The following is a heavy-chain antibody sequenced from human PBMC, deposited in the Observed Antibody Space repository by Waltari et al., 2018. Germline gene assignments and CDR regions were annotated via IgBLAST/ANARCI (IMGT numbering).Heavy chain of an antibody. V-gene: IGHV1-8*01. J-gene: IGHJ6*02. Sequence: QVQLVQSGAEVKKPGASVKVSCKASGYTFTSYDINWVRQATGQGLEWMGWMNPNSGNTGYAQKFQGRVTMTRNTSISTAYMELRSLRSDDTAVYYCARDQHSTTGYYYGMDVWGQGTTVTVSS. CDR1: GYTFTSYD. CDR3: ARDQHSTTGYYYGMDV. CDR2: MNPNSGNT. D-gene: IGHD4-4*01.